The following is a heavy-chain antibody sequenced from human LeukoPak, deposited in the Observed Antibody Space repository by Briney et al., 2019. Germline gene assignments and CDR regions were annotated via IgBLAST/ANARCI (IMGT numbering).Heavy chain of an antibody. CDR3: ARDLLGHDCSSTSCYNGIELAY. CDR2: IYYSGST. V-gene: IGHV4-31*03. J-gene: IGHJ4*02. CDR1: GGSISSGGYY. D-gene: IGHD2-2*02. Sequence: SETLSLTCTVSGGSISSGGYYWSWIRQHPGKGLEWIGYIYYSGSTYYNPSLKSRVTISVDTSKNQFSLKLSSVTAPDTAVYYCARDLLGHDCSSTSCYNGIELAYWGQGTLVTVSS.